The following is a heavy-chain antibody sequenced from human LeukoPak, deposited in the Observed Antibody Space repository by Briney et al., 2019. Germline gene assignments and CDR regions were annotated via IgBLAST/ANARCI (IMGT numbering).Heavy chain of an antibody. CDR2: ISYDGSNK. CDR3: ARDRGDIVVVTASAFDI. D-gene: IGHD2-21*02. V-gene: IGHV3-30*04. J-gene: IGHJ3*02. CDR1: GFTFSSYA. Sequence: PGGSLRLSCAASGFTFSSYAMHWVRRAPGKGLEWVAVISYDGSNKYYADSVKGRFTISRDNSKNTLYLQMNSLRAEDTAVYYCARDRGDIVVVTASAFDIWGQGTMVTVSS.